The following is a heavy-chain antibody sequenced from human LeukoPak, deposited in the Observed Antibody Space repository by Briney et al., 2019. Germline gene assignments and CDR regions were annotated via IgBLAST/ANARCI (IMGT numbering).Heavy chain of an antibody. CDR1: GFTFSSYS. Sequence: GGSLRLSCAASGFTFSSYSMNWVRQAPGKGLEWVSSISSSSSYIYYAASVKGGFTISRDNAKNSLYLQMNILRAEDTAVYYCASTVRFLEWFPETYYFDYRGQATLVTVSS. CDR3: ASTVRFLEWFPETYYFDY. V-gene: IGHV3-21*01. CDR2: ISSSSSYI. D-gene: IGHD3-3*01. J-gene: IGHJ4*02.